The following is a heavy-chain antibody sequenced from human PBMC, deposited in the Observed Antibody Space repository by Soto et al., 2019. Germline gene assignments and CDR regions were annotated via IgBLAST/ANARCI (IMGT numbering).Heavy chain of an antibody. CDR1: GGSISSYY. Sequence: SETLSLTCTVSGGSISSYYWSWIRQPPGKGLEWIGYIYYSGSTNYNPSLKSRVTISVDTSKNQFSLKLSSVTAADTAVYYCARGGRYSGYDEFDYWGQGTLVTVSS. D-gene: IGHD5-12*01. CDR2: IYYSGST. V-gene: IGHV4-59*01. J-gene: IGHJ4*02. CDR3: ARGGRYSGYDEFDY.